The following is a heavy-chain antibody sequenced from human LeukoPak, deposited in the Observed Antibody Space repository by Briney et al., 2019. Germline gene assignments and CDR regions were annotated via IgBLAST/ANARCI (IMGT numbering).Heavy chain of an antibody. Sequence: ASVKVSCKASGGTFSSYAISWVRQAPGQGLEWMGGIIPIFGTANYAQKFQGRVTITADESTSTAYMELSSLRSDDTAVYYCARDRSGWYVYGMDVWGQGTTVTVSS. CDR2: IIPIFGTA. D-gene: IGHD6-19*01. CDR1: GGTFSSYA. CDR3: ARDRSGWYVYGMDV. V-gene: IGHV1-69*01. J-gene: IGHJ6*02.